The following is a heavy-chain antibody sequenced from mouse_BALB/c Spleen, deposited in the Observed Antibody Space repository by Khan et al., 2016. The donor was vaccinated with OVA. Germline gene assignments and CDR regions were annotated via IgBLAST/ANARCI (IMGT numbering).Heavy chain of an antibody. Sequence: QIQLVQSGPELKKPGETVKISCKASGYTFTNNGMNWVKQNPGKGLKWMGWINTYTGEPTYVDDFKGRFAFSLETSATTAYLQINNLTNEDTATYFCARVGYAGTMDYWGQGTSVTVSA. V-gene: IGHV9-3-1*01. CDR2: INTYTGEP. D-gene: IGHD2-14*01. CDR3: ARVGYAGTMDY. CDR1: GYTFTNNG. J-gene: IGHJ4*01.